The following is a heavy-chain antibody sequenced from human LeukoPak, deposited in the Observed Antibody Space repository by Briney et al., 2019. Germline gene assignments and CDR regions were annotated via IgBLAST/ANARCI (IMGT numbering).Heavy chain of an antibody. CDR3: AKAERRYNWNAHDLFDY. V-gene: IGHV3-30*18. CDR1: GXTFSSYG. D-gene: IGHD1-1*01. CDR2: ISYDGNNK. J-gene: IGHJ4*02. Sequence: GGSLRLSCAASGXTFSSYGMHWVRQAPGKGLEWVAVISYDGNNKYYADSVKGRVTISRDNSKNTMYLQMISLRGEDTAVYYCAKAERRYNWNAHDLFDYWGQGTLVTVSS.